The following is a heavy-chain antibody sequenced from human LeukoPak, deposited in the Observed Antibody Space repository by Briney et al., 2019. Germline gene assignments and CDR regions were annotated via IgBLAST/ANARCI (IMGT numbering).Heavy chain of an antibody. D-gene: IGHD6-13*01. CDR2: VSGSGDRM. Sequence: PGGSLRLSCAASGFTSSSYALNWVRQAPGKGLEWVATVSGSGDRMYHADSVKGRFTISRDNSKNTIYLQMNSLRAEDTASYYCAKAAAAPGFDFWGQGTLVTVSS. CDR3: AKAAAAPGFDF. J-gene: IGHJ4*02. V-gene: IGHV3-23*01. CDR1: GFTSSSYA.